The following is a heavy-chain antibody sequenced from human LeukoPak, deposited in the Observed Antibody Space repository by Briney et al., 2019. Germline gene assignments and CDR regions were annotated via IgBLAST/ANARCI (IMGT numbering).Heavy chain of an antibody. CDR3: ASRKVVVVPAAMKEFDP. CDR2: ISGSGGST. V-gene: IGHV3-23*01. CDR1: GFTFSSYA. D-gene: IGHD2-2*01. Sequence: GGSLRLSCAASGFTFSSYAMSWVRQAPGKGLEWVSAISGSGGSTYYADSVKGRFTISRDNSKNTLYLQMNSLRAEDTAVYYCASRKVVVVPAAMKEFDPWGQGTLVTVSS. J-gene: IGHJ5*02.